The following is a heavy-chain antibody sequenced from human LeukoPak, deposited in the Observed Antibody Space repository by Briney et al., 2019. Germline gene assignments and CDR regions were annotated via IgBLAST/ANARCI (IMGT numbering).Heavy chain of an antibody. CDR2: IMPKSGAT. V-gene: IGHV1-2*02. D-gene: IGHD1/OR15-1a*01. J-gene: IGHJ4*02. Sequence: ASVKVSCKASGYTFTDHYLHWVRQAPGQGLDWMGWIMPKSGATHYARNFQGRVTLSTDTSITTPYMELTSLASDDTAVYFCARDNNLGPDYWGQGTLVTVSS. CDR1: GYTFTDHY. CDR3: ARDNNLGPDY.